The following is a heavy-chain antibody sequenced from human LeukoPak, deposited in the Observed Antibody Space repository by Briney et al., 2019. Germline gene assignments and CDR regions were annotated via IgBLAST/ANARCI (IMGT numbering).Heavy chain of an antibody. CDR1: GGSISSSSYY. D-gene: IGHD2-15*01. CDR2: IYYRGST. Sequence: PSETLSLTCTVSGGSISSSSYYWGWIRQPPGKGLEWIGTIYYRGSTYYNPSLKSRVTISVDTSKNQFSLKLSSVTAADTAVYYCARRRTTYLRYCSGGSCSNHFDYWGQGTLVTVSS. V-gene: IGHV4-39*07. CDR3: ARRRTTYLRYCSGGSCSNHFDY. J-gene: IGHJ4*02.